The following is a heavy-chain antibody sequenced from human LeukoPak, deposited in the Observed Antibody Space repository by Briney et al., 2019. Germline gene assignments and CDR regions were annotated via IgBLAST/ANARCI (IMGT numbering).Heavy chain of an antibody. D-gene: IGHD3-10*01. CDR2: IIPIFGTA. Sequence: SVEVSCKASGYTFTSYAISWVRQAPGQGLEWMGGIIPIFGTANYAQKFQGRVTITADESTSTAYMELSSLRSEDTAVYYCARAYYGSGSGGDYWGQGTLVTVSS. CDR1: GYTFTSYA. V-gene: IGHV1-69*13. CDR3: ARAYYGSGSGGDY. J-gene: IGHJ4*02.